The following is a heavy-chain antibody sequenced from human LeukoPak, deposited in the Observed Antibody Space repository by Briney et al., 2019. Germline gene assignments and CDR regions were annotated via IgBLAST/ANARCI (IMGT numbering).Heavy chain of an antibody. V-gene: IGHV4-34*01. CDR2: INHSGST. J-gene: IGHJ5*02. CDR3: ARVGALCSSTSCYLNWFDP. D-gene: IGHD2-2*01. CDR1: GGSFSGYY. Sequence: SETLSLTCAVYGGSFSGYYWSWIRQPPGKGLEWIGEINHSGSTNYNPSLKSRVTISVDTSKNQLSLKLSSVTAADTAVYYCARVGALCSSTSCYLNWFDPWGQGTLVTVSS.